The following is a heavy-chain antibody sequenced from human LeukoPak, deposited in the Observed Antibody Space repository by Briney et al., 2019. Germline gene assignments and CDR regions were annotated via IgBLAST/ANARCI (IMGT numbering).Heavy chain of an antibody. J-gene: IGHJ5*02. CDR2: IYYSGST. CDR1: GGSISSNSDY. CDR3: ARLLTGWFDP. V-gene: IGHV4-39*07. Sequence: SETLSLTCTVSGGSISSNSDYWGWIRQPPGKGLEWIGTIYYSGSTYYNPSFKSRVIISVDTSKNQFSLKLSPVTAADTAVYYCARLLTGWFDPWGQGTLVTVSS. D-gene: IGHD7-27*01.